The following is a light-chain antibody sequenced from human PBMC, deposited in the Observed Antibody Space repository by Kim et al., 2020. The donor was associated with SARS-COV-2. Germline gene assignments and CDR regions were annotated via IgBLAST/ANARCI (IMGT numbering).Light chain of an antibody. CDR1: SLRSYY. V-gene: IGLV3-19*01. J-gene: IGLJ3*02. Sequence: SSELTHDPAVSVALGQTVRITCHGDSLRSYYASWYQQKPGQAPVLVIYGKNNRPSGIPDRFSGSSSGNTASLTITGAQAEDEADYYCNSRDSSGNWVFGG. CDR2: GKN. CDR3: NSRDSSGNWV.